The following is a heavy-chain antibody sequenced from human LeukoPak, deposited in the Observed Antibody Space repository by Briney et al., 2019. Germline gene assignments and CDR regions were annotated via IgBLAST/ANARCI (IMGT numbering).Heavy chain of an antibody. Sequence: SSQTLSLTCTVSGGSISSGSYYWSWIRQPAGKGLEWIGRIYTSGSTNYNPSLKSRVTISVDTSKNQFSLKLSSVTAADTAVYYCARDRGSYSGYATGDYFDYWGQGTLVTVSS. CDR2: IYTSGST. J-gene: IGHJ4*02. CDR1: GGSISSGSYY. V-gene: IGHV4-61*02. CDR3: ARDRGSYSGYATGDYFDY. D-gene: IGHD5-18*01.